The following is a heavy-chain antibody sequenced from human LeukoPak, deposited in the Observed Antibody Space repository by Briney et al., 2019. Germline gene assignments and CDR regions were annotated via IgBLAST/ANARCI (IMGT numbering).Heavy chain of an antibody. CDR3: VRNNGYSNSWYGPGVAFEI. CDR1: GGSITSGRYY. D-gene: IGHD2-2*01. J-gene: IGHJ3*02. Sequence: SQTLSLTCTVSGGSITSGRYYWGWIRQPPGKGLEWIGSTHYSGRTYHNPSLKSRVTISVDTSKNQFSLKMSSVTAADTAVYYCVRNNGYSNSWYGPGVAFEIWGQGTMVTVSS. V-gene: IGHV4-39*01. CDR2: THYSGRT.